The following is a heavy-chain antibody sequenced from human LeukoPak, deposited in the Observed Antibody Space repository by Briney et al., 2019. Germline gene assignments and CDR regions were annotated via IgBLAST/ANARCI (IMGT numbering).Heavy chain of an antibody. D-gene: IGHD3-9*01. CDR1: GFTFSSYA. CDR3: AKDSSSYDWAYMDV. J-gene: IGHJ6*03. Sequence: PGGSLRLSCAASGFTFSSYAMSWVRQAPGKGLEWVSVISGSGVRTYYADSVKGRLTISRDNSKNTLYLQMNSLRAEDTAVYYCAKDSSSYDWAYMDVWGKGTTVTVSS. CDR2: ISGSGVRT. V-gene: IGHV3-23*01.